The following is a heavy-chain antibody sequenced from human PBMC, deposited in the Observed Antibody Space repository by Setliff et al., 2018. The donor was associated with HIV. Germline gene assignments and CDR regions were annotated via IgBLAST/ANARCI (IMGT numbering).Heavy chain of an antibody. CDR1: GASISNSNSY. D-gene: IGHD1-26*01. CDR3: SRHRDPPGTSGTFYYYYMDL. CDR2: VYQSGST. Sequence: NPSETLSLTCTVSGASISNSNSYWVWLRQPPGKRLVWLGSVYQSGSTSYHPSLSSRLTISVDTSQDQVSLRLSSVTAADTGVDYCSRHRDPPGTSGTFYYYYMDLWGGGTTVTVSS. V-gene: IGHV4-39*01. J-gene: IGHJ6*03.